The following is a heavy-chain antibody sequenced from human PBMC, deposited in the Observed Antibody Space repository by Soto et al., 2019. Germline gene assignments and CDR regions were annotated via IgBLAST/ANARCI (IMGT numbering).Heavy chain of an antibody. CDR2: INTASGST. CDR1: GYTFTHYY. CDR3: ARDLAAGDH. Sequence: QVQLVQSGAEVKKPGASVKLSCRTSGYTFTHYYIHWVRQAPGQGLEWLGIINTASGSTNYAQEFQRRVTLTMATSTTTVYMEMSGLGAEDTAIFYCARDLAAGDHWGQGTLVTVSS. D-gene: IGHD6-13*01. J-gene: IGHJ4*02. V-gene: IGHV1-46*01.